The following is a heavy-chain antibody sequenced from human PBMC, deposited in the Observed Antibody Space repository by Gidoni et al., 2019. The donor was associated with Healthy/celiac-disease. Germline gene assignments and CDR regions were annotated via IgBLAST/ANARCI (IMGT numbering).Heavy chain of an antibody. D-gene: IGHD3-22*01. V-gene: IGHV3-21*01. CDR2: ISSSSSYI. CDR1: GFTSSSYS. J-gene: IGHJ5*02. Sequence: EVQLVESGGGLVKPGGSLRLSCAASGFTSSSYSMNWVRQAPGKGLEWVSSISSSSSYIYYADSVKGRFTISRDNAKNSLYLQMNSLRAEDTAVYYCARENSVGYYDSSGYFLRGFDPWGQGTLVTVSS. CDR3: ARENSVGYYDSSGYFLRGFDP.